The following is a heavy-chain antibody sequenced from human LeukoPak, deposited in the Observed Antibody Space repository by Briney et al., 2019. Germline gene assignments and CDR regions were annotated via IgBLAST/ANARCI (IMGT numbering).Heavy chain of an antibody. D-gene: IGHD3-10*02. V-gene: IGHV4-34*01. CDR3: ARGESSTMFGVPLDAFDI. CDR2: INQGGST. CDR1: GGSFSGYY. J-gene: IGHJ3*02. Sequence: SETLSLTCAVYGGSFSGYYWSWIRQPPGKGLEWIGEINQGGSTNYNPSLKSRVTISVDTSKNQFSLKLSSVTAADTAVYYCARGESSTMFGVPLDAFDIWGQGTMVTVSS.